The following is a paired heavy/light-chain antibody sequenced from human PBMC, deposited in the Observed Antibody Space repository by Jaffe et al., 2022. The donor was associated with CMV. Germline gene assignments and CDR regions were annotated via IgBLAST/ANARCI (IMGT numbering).Heavy chain of an antibody. CDR3: AKDHDAYVFGGWFDP. J-gene: IGHJ5*02. V-gene: IGHV3-23*01. D-gene: IGHD3-10*01. CDR1: GFTFSSYA. CDR2: ITDSGSNR. Sequence: EVQLLESGGGLVQPGGSLRLSCGASGFTFSSYAMSWVRQAPGKGLEWVSGITDSGSNRYYADSVKGRFTISRDNSKNTLFLQMNSLRAEDTAIYYCAKDHDAYVFGGWFDPWGQGTLVTVSS.
Light chain of an antibody. CDR3: QQYADYSPA. CDR1: QSISSW. Sequence: DIQMTQSPSTLSASVGDRVTITCRASQSISSWLAWYQQKPGKAPNLLIYKASSLESGVPSRFSGSGSGTEFTLTISSLQPDDFATYYCQQYADYSPAFGPGTKVDIK. CDR2: KAS. J-gene: IGKJ3*01. V-gene: IGKV1-5*03.